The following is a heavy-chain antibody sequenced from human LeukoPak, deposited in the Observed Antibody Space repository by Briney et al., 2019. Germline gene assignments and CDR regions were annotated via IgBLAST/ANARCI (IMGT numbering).Heavy chain of an antibody. Sequence: PGGSLRLSCAVSGFTVSGNYMSWIRQAPGKGLEWVSLIYSDDTTLYADSVKGRFTISRDNSKNTLYLQMNSLRAEDTAVYYCAKDHSSGYHVHWGQGTLVTVSS. D-gene: IGHD3-22*01. CDR3: AKDHSSGYHVH. J-gene: IGHJ1*01. V-gene: IGHV3-53*01. CDR1: GFTVSGNY. CDR2: IYSDDTT.